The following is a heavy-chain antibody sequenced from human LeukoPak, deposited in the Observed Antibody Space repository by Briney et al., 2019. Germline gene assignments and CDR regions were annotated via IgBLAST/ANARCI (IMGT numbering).Heavy chain of an antibody. Sequence: GGSLRLSCAASGFTFSSYSMNWARQAPGKGLECVSSISSGSSTIYYADSVKGRFTISRDNAKNSLYLKMNTLRAEDAAVYYCARDSVVLPSASLDYWGQGTLVTVSS. CDR3: ARDSVVLPSASLDY. CDR2: ISSGSSTI. D-gene: IGHD2-2*01. CDR1: GFTFSSYS. V-gene: IGHV3-21*01. J-gene: IGHJ4*02.